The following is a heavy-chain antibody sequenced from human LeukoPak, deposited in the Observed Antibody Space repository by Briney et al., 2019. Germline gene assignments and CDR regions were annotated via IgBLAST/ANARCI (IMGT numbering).Heavy chain of an antibody. Sequence: ASVKVSCKASGYTFSSYYMHWVRQAPGQGLEWMGIINPSGGSTSYAQKFQGRVTMTRDTSTSTVYMELSSLRSEDTAVYYCARDLSITMVRGVTNWFDPWGQGNLVTVSS. D-gene: IGHD3-10*01. CDR2: INPSGGST. J-gene: IGHJ5*02. CDR3: ARDLSITMVRGVTNWFDP. V-gene: IGHV1-46*01. CDR1: GYTFSSYY.